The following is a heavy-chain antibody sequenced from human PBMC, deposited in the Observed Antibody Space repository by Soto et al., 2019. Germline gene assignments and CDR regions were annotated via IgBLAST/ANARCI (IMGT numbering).Heavy chain of an antibody. CDR2: ISGSGGST. J-gene: IGHJ4*02. Sequence: GGSLRLSCAASGFTFSSYAMSWVRQAPGKGLEWVSAISGSGGSTYYADSVKGRFTISRDNSKNTLYLQMNSLRAEDTAVYYCAKPRITIFGVVPVPDDYWGQGTLVTVSS. CDR1: GFTFSSYA. V-gene: IGHV3-23*01. D-gene: IGHD3-3*01. CDR3: AKPRITIFGVVPVPDDY.